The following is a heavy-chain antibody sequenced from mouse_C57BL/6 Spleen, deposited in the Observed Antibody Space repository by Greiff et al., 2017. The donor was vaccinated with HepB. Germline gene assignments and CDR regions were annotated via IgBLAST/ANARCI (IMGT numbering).Heavy chain of an antibody. J-gene: IGHJ3*01. D-gene: IGHD1-1*01. CDR1: GFNIKDYY. V-gene: IGHV14-1*01. Sequence: EVQLQQSGAELVRPGASVKLSCTASGFNIKDYYMHWVKQRPEQGLEWIGRIDPEDGDTEYAPKFQGKATMTADTSSNTAYLQLSSLQSEDTAVYYCTPGYYGSSLPFAYWGQGTLVTVSA. CDR3: TPGYYGSSLPFAY. CDR2: IDPEDGDT.